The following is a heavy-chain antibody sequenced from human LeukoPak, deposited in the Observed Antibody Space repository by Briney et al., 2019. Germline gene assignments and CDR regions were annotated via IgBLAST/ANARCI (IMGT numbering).Heavy chain of an antibody. V-gene: IGHV3-64*04. J-gene: IGHJ4*02. CDR3: AKRSYSSGNYYNPVDY. Sequence: GSLRLSCSASGFTFSNYPLHWVRQAPGKGLKYFSAFSSNGGSTYYADSAKGRFTSSRDNSKNTLYLQMNSLRAEDTAVYYCAKRSYSSGNYYNPVDYWGQGTLVTVSS. D-gene: IGHD3-10*01. CDR1: GFTFSNYP. CDR2: FSSNGGST.